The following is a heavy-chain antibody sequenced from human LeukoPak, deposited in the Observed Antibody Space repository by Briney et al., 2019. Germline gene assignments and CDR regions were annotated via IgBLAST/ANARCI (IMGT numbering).Heavy chain of an antibody. CDR2: IYTSGST. CDR1: GGSISSGGYY. V-gene: IGHV4-61*02. J-gene: IGHJ4*02. D-gene: IGHD3-10*01. CDR3: ARDVWFGAGRTFDY. Sequence: SETLSLTCTVSGGSISSGGYYWSWIRQPAGKGLEWIGRIYTSGSTNYNPSLKSRVTISVDTSKNQFSLRLSSVTAADTAVYYCARDVWFGAGRTFDYWGQGTLVTVSS.